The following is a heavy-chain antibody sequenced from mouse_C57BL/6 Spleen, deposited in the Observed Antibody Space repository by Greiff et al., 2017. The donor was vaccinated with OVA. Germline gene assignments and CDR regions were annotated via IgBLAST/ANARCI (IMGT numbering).Heavy chain of an antibody. J-gene: IGHJ1*03. CDR2: IYPGDGDT. V-gene: IGHV1-80*01. Sequence: VQLQQSGAELVKPGASVKISCKASGYAFSSYWMNWVKQRPGKGLEWIGQIYPGDGDTNYNGKFKGKATLTADKSSSTAYMQLSSLTSEDSAVYFCARAIYEYDYWYFDVWGTGTTVTVSS. CDR3: ARAIYEYDYWYFDV. D-gene: IGHD2-4*01. CDR1: GYAFSSYW.